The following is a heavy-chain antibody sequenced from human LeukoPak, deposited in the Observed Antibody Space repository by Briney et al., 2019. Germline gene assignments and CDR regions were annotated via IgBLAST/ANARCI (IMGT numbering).Heavy chain of an antibody. Sequence: SETLSLTCTVSGGSISSSSYYWGWIRQPPGKGLEWIGSIYYSGSTYYNPSLKSRVTISVDTSKNQFSLKLSSVTAADTAVYYCARDLSGSHQLNWFDPWGQGTLVTVSS. D-gene: IGHD3-10*01. CDR2: IYYSGST. CDR1: GGSISSSSYY. CDR3: ARDLSGSHQLNWFDP. J-gene: IGHJ5*02. V-gene: IGHV4-39*07.